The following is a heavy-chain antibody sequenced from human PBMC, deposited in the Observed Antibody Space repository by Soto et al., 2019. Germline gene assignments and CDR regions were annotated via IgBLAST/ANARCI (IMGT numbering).Heavy chain of an antibody. Sequence: QVQLQESGPGLVKPSETLSLTCTVSGGSISGGVHSWSWIRQPPGKGLEWIGHIFDSGSTYYHPSLKSRLTISVDTSKNQFSLRLSSVTAADTAVYYCAREIMPLTNDWSFDLWGRGPLVTVSS. CDR2: IFDSGST. J-gene: IGHJ2*01. D-gene: IGHD2-8*01. CDR1: GGSISGGVHS. CDR3: AREIMPLTNDWSFDL. V-gene: IGHV4-30-4*01.